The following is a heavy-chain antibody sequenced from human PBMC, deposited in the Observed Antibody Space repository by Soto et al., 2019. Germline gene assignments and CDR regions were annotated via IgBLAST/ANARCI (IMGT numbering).Heavy chain of an antibody. Sequence: QVQLVESGGGLVKPGGSLRLSCEASGFTFSDYYMTWIRQAPGKGLEWVSYISSSSDYTNYADSVKGRFTISRDNAKNSLYLQMNSLRAEDTAVYYCARGSIAARVAYYYFGMDVWGQGTTVTVSS. J-gene: IGHJ6*02. D-gene: IGHD6-6*01. CDR1: GFTFSDYY. V-gene: IGHV3-11*06. CDR2: ISSSSDYT. CDR3: ARGSIAARVAYYYFGMDV.